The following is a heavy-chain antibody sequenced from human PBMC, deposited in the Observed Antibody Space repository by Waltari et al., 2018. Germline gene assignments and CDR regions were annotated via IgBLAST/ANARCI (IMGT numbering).Heavy chain of an antibody. D-gene: IGHD4-17*01. V-gene: IGHV3-33*01. CDR3: ARDSGDYGDYGFFDY. CDR2: IWYDGSNK. J-gene: IGHJ4*02. Sequence: QVQLVESGGGVVQPGRSLRLSCAASGFTFSSYGMHWVRQAPGKGLEWVAVIWYDGSNKYYADSVKGRFTISRDNSKNTLYLQMNSLRAEDTAVYYCARDSGDYGDYGFFDYWGQGTLVTVSS. CDR1: GFTFSSYG.